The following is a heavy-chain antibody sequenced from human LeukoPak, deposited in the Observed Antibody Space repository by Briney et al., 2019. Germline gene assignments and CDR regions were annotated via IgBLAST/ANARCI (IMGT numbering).Heavy chain of an antibody. Sequence: GGPLRRSCSASGFTFNSYSMNWVRQAPGKGLEGVSSISSSSSYIYYADSVKVRFTISRDNAKNSLYLQMNSLRAEDTAVYYCAREISTYCGGDCYSDYFDYWGQGTLVTVSS. V-gene: IGHV3-21*01. CDR2: ISSSSSYI. J-gene: IGHJ4*02. D-gene: IGHD2-21*02. CDR3: AREISTYCGGDCYSDYFDY. CDR1: GFTFNSYS.